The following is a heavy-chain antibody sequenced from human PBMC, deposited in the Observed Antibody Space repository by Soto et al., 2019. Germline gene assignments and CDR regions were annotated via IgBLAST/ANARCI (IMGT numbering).Heavy chain of an antibody. CDR1: GGSISSSSYY. D-gene: IGHD2-21*02. Sequence: PSETLSLTCTVSGGSISSSSYYWGWIRQPPGKGLEWIGSIYYSGSTYYNPSLKSRVTISVDTSKNQFSLKLSSVTAADTAVYYCARQVRGVVVTAGYYYYYFGMDVWGQGTTVTVS. CDR2: IYYSGST. V-gene: IGHV4-39*01. J-gene: IGHJ6*02. CDR3: ARQVRGVVVTAGYYYYYFGMDV.